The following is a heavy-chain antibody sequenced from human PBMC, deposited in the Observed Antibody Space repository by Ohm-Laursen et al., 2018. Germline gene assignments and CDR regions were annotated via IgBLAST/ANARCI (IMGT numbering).Heavy chain of an antibody. CDR3: ARGEATGGLGY. CDR1: GFTFSSYT. CDR2: ISASSSTI. Sequence: SLRLSCAASGFTFSSYTMNWVRQAPGKGLEWVSYISASSSTIHYADSVKGRFTISRDNGKNSLYLQMDSLRAEDTAVYYCARGEATGGLGYWGQGTLVTVSS. J-gene: IGHJ4*02. V-gene: IGHV3-48*01. D-gene: IGHD2-8*02.